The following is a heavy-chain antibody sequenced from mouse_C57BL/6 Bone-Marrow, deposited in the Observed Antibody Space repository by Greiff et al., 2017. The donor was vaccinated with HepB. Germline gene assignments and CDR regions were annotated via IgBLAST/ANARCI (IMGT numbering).Heavy chain of an antibody. CDR1: GYTFTSYW. CDR3: ARDFYAMDY. V-gene: IGHV1-61*01. Sequence: QVQLKQPGAELVRPGSSVKLSCKASGYTFTSYWMDWVKQRPGQGLEWIGNIYPSDSETHYNQKFKDKATLTVDKSSSTAYMQLSSLTSEDSAVYYCARDFYAMDYWGRGTSVTVSS. CDR2: IYPSDSET. J-gene: IGHJ4*01.